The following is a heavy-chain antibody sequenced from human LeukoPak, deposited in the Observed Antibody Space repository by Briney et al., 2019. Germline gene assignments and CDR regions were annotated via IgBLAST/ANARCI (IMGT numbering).Heavy chain of an antibody. Sequence: SETLSLTCTVSGGSISSSSYYWGWIRQPPGKGLEWIGSIYYSGSTYSNPSLKSRVTISVDTSKNEFSLRLSSATAADTAMYYCARHTGIAVAGIGMLDYWGQGTLVTVSS. CDR1: GGSISSSSYY. CDR2: IYYSGST. J-gene: IGHJ4*02. CDR3: ARHTGIAVAGIGMLDY. D-gene: IGHD6-19*01. V-gene: IGHV4-39*01.